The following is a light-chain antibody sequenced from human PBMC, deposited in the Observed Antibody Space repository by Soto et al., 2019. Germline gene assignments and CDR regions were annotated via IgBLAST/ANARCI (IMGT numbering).Light chain of an antibody. V-gene: IGKV3D-15*01. CDR3: QQQNNWPPT. CDR1: QRLTNN. Sequence: EIVITQSPSTLSVSAGEGVTLSCRTSQRLTNNLAWYQQSRGQAPRLLIYGASTRATGIPTGFSASGPGTEFTPTISSLESVDFGIYYSQQQNNWPPTCAGGTKVDIK. CDR2: GAS. J-gene: IGKJ4*02.